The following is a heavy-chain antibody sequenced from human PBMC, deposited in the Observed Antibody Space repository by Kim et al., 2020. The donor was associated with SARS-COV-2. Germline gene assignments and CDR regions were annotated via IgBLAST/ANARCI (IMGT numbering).Heavy chain of an antibody. J-gene: IGHJ3*02. CDR3: TRGVKWSGRCDVFDI. CDR2: VSHDGTNE. V-gene: IGHV3-30-3*01. Sequence: GGSLRLSCAASGFTFSSSVMHWVRQAPGKGLEWVAGVSHDGTNEHYPDSAKGRFTISRDNSKNTLFLQMDSLRGEDTAMYYCTRGVKWSGRCDVFDIVG. CDR1: GFTFSSSV. D-gene: IGHD3-10*01.